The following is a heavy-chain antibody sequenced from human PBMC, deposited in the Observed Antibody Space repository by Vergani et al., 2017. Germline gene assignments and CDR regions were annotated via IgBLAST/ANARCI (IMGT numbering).Heavy chain of an antibody. CDR2: ILGSGTA. D-gene: IGHD3-10*01. Sequence: QVQLQESGPGLVKPSQTLSLTCTVSGASMSSVGYYWTWIRQSAGKRLEWIGDILGSGTANYNPSFQGRVTISVDTSKNQFSLKLSSVTAADTAVYYCARDDGSGSYGRWGQGTLVTVSS. CDR1: GASMSSVGYY. J-gene: IGHJ4*02. V-gene: IGHV4-61*02. CDR3: ARDDGSGSYGR.